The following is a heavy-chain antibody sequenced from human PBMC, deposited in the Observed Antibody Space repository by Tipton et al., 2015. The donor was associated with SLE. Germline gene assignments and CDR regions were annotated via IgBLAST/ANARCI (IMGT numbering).Heavy chain of an antibody. J-gene: IGHJ4*02. CDR1: GFTFSSYW. D-gene: IGHD2-21*01. CDR3: GVIY. CDR2: IKPDGSET. Sequence: GSLRLSCAASGFTFSSYWMSWVRQAPGKGLGWVAAIKPDGSETYFVDSVKGRFTISRDNAQSSLYLQMNNLRAEDTAVYYCGVIYWGQGTLVIVSS. V-gene: IGHV3-7*01.